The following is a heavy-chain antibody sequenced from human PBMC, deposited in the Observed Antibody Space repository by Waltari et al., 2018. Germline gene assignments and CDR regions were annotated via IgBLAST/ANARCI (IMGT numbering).Heavy chain of an antibody. CDR2: ISYDGSNK. J-gene: IGHJ4*02. CDR3: ARDFVSRFDY. V-gene: IGHV3-30-3*01. D-gene: IGHD3-16*02. Sequence: QMQLVESAGGVVQPGMSLRLSCASSGFTLSSYAMHWVRQVPGKGLEWVAGISYDGSNKYYADSVKGRFTISRDNSKNTLYLQMNSLRAEDTAVYYCARDFVSRFDYWGQGTLVTVYS. CDR1: GFTLSSYA.